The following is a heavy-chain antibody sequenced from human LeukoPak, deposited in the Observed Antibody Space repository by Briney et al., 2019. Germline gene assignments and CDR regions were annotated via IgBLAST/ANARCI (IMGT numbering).Heavy chain of an antibody. CDR1: GYTFTGYY. CDR3: ARDRWYYYDSSGYYSDAFDI. CDR2: INPNSGGT. V-gene: IGHV1-2*02. Sequence: ASVKASCKASGYTFTGYYMHWVRQAPGQGLEWMGWINPNSGGTNYAQKFQGRVTMTRDTSISTAYMELSRLRSDDTAVYYCARDRWYYYDSSGYYSDAFDIWGQGTMVTVSS. J-gene: IGHJ3*02. D-gene: IGHD3-22*01.